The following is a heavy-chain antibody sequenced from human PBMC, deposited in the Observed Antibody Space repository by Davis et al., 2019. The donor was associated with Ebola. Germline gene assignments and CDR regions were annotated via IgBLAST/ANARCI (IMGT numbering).Heavy chain of an antibody. V-gene: IGHV4-31*03. Sequence: SETLSLTCTVSGGSISSGGYYWSWIRQHPGKGLEWIGYIYYSGSTYYNPSLKSRVTISVDTSKNQFSLKLSSVTAADTAVYYCARVRAWNYEGAFDIWGQGTMVTVSS. CDR2: IYYSGST. D-gene: IGHD1-7*01. J-gene: IGHJ3*02. CDR3: ARVRAWNYEGAFDI. CDR1: GGSISSGGYY.